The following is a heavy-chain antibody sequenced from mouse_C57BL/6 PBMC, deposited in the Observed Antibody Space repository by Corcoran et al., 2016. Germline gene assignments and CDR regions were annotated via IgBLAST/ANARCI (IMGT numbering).Heavy chain of an antibody. J-gene: IGHJ4*01. CDR2: INTYSGVP. CDR1: GYTFTTYG. CDR3: ASRVRRAMDY. D-gene: IGHD2-14*01. V-gene: IGHV9-3*01. Sequence: QIQLVQSGPELKKPGETVKISCKASGYTFTTYGMSWVKQAPGKGLKWMGWINTYSGVPTYADDFKGRFAFSLETSASTAYLQINNLKNEDTATYFCASRVRRAMDYWGQGTSVTVSS.